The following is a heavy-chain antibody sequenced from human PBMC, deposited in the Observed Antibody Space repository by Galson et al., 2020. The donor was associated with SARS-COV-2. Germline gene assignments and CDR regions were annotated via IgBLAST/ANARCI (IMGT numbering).Heavy chain of an antibody. J-gene: IGHJ3*02. Sequence: GESLKISCEASGFTFSTYGMDWVRQAPGKGLEWVAVIWYDGSNKYYADSVKGRFTISRDNSKNTLYLQLNSLRADDTAVYYCARGSSSHAFDSWGQGTMVTVSS. V-gene: IGHV3-33*01. CDR1: GFTFSTYG. CDR2: IWYDGSNK. D-gene: IGHD3-10*01. CDR3: ARGSSSHAFDS.